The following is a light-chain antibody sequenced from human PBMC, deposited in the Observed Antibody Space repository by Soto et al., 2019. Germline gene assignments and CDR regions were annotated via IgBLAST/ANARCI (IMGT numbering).Light chain of an antibody. CDR3: AAWDYSLSAYV. CDR1: SSNIGSSS. J-gene: IGLJ1*01. Sequence: QSVLTQPPSASGTPGQRVTISRSGSSSNIGSSSVNWYQHLPGTAPKLLIYTDSRRPSGVPDRFSGSKSGTSASLTISGPQSEDEAYYYCAAWDYSLSAYVFGTGTKVTVL. V-gene: IGLV1-44*01. CDR2: TDS.